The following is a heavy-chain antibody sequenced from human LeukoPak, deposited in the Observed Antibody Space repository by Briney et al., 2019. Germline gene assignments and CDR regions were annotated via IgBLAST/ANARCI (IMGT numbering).Heavy chain of an antibody. J-gene: IGHJ4*02. D-gene: IGHD3-22*01. CDR2: INSDGSST. CDR3: ARGGSSGYYVN. CDR1: GFTFSSYW. Sequence: PGGSLRLSCAASGFTFSSYWMYWVRQAPGKGLVWVSRINSDGSSTSYADSVKGRFTISRDNAKNALYLQMSSLRAEDTAVYYCARGGSSGYYVNWGQGTLVTVSS. V-gene: IGHV3-74*01.